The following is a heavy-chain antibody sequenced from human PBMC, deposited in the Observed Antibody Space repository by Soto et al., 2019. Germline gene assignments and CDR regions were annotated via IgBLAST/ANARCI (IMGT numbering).Heavy chain of an antibody. J-gene: IGHJ3*02. V-gene: IGHV3-23*01. CDR2: IRDGGEST. CDR3: APHVHCSGGSCHYDAFDI. D-gene: IGHD2-15*01. Sequence: EVQLLESGGGLVQPRASLRLSCAFSGFIFGNYMMTWVRQAPGKGLEWVSTIRDGGESTYYADSVKGRFTISRDNSKNTLYLQMDSLGVEDTAVYYCAPHVHCSGGSCHYDAFDIRGQGTMVTVSS. CDR1: GFIFGNYM.